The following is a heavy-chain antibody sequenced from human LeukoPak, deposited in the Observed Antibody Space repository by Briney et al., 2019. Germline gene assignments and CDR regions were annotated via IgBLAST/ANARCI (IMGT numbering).Heavy chain of an antibody. CDR3: ARAPADYYMDV. D-gene: IGHD6-25*01. J-gene: IGHJ6*03. CDR2: ISAYSGNT. Sequence: ASVKVSCKASGYTFSTYGISWVRQAPGQGLEWMGWISAYSGNTNYAQKLQGRVTMTTDTSTSTAYMELRSLRSDDTAVYYCARAPADYYMDVWGKGTTVTISS. CDR1: GYTFSTYG. V-gene: IGHV1-18*01.